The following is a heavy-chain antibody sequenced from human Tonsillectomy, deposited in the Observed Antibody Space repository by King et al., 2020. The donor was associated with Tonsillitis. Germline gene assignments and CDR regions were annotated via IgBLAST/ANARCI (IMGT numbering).Heavy chain of an antibody. V-gene: IGHV3-15*01. D-gene: IGHD1-1*01. CDR1: GFSLTNAW. J-gene: IGHJ6*02. Sequence: VQLVESGGGLVKPGGSLRLSCAASGFSLTNAWMSWVRQAPGKGLEWVARIKSNTDGGTTDYAAPVKGRFSISRDESKNTLYLQMNSLKSEDTAVYYCEAQVQVQRRAYPYYYGMDVWGQGTTVTVSS. CDR2: IKSNTDGGTT. CDR3: EAQVQVQRRAYPYYYGMDV.